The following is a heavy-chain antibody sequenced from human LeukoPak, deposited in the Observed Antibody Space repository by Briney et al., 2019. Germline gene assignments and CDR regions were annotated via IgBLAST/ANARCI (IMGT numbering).Heavy chain of an antibody. D-gene: IGHD2-2*02. CDR1: GFTFSSYA. CDR3: AKTEAPAAIRAGSDY. J-gene: IGHJ4*02. Sequence: GGSLRLSCAASGFTFSSYAMSWVRQAPGKGLEWVSAISGSGGSTYYAGSVKGRFTTSRDNSNNTLYLQMNSLRAEDTAVYYCAKTEAPAAIRAGSDYWGQGTLVTVSS. CDR2: ISGSGGST. V-gene: IGHV3-23*01.